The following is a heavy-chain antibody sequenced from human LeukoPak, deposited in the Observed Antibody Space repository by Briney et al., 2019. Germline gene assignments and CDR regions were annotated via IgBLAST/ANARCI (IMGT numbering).Heavy chain of an antibody. V-gene: IGHV3-23*01. CDR1: GFTFSSYA. Sequence: GGSLRLSCAASGFTFSSYAMSWVRQAPGKGLEWVSAISGSGGSTYYADSVKGRFTISRDNSKNTLYLQMNSLRAEDTAVYYCAKGPYYYDSSGYYFVASGWYYFDYWGQGTLVTVSS. CDR2: ISGSGGST. J-gene: IGHJ4*02. D-gene: IGHD3-22*01. CDR3: AKGPYYYDSSGYYFVASGWYYFDY.